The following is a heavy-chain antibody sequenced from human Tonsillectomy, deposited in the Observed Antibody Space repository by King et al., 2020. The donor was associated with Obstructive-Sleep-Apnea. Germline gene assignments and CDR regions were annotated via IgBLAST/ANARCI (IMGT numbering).Heavy chain of an antibody. D-gene: IGHD5-18*01. CDR1: GYTFTTYY. CDR3: ARDLRGSRPTYTHGWIIDY. CDR2: IKPSGDST. V-gene: IGHV1-46*01. J-gene: IGHJ4*02. Sequence: VQLVESGAEVKKPGASVKVSCKASGYTFTTYYMHWVRQAPGQGLEWMGIIKPSGDSTSYAHKFQGRVTMTSDRSTSTVYMELNSLTSEDTAVYYCARDLRGSRPTYTHGWIIDYWGQGTLLTVSS.